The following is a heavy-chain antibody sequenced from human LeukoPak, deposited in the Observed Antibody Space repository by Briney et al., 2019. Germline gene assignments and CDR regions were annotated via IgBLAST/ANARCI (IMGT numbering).Heavy chain of an antibody. J-gene: IGHJ3*02. CDR2: INWNGGST. CDR3: ARDATDDYVWGSYSRGAFDI. V-gene: IGHV3-20*04. D-gene: IGHD3-16*01. Sequence: GSLRLSCXASGFTFDDYGMSRDRQAAGKGLEVVSGINWNGGSTGYADSEKGRFTISRDNAKNSLHMQKHGLRAEDPALFFCARDATDDYVWGSYSRGAFDIWGQGTMGTVSS. CDR1: GFTFDDYG.